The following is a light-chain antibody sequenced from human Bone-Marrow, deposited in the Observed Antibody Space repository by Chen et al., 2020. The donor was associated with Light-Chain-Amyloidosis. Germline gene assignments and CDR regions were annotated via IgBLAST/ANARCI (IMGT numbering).Light chain of an antibody. J-gene: IGLJ2*01. CDR2: EGY. Sequence: QSDLTQPASLSGSAGQSVTISCPGHSIGTFNLVSWYQQSPGNAPKLIIYEGYRRPSEGSERFSGSSSGSTASLTISGLQTADEADYHCCSYGGYSTFVFGGGTKLTVL. V-gene: IGLV2-23*03. CDR1: SIGTFNL. CDR3: CSYGGYSTFV.